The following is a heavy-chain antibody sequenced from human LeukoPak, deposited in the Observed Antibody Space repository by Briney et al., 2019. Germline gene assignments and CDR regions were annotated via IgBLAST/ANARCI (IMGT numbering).Heavy chain of an antibody. CDR2: INTNTGNP. Sequence: ASVKVSCKASGYTFTSYAMNWVRQAPGQGLEWMGWINTNTGNPTYAQGFTGRFVFSLDTSVSTAYLQISSLKAEGTAVYYCARAGGGRYDFWSGQNWFDPWGQGTLVTVSS. D-gene: IGHD3-3*01. V-gene: IGHV7-4-1*02. CDR3: ARAGGGRYDFWSGQNWFDP. CDR1: GYTFTSYA. J-gene: IGHJ5*02.